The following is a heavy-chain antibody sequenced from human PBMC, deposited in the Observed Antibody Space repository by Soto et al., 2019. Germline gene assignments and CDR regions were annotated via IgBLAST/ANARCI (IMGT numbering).Heavy chain of an antibody. CDR2: ISAYNGNT. Sequence: GASVKVSCKASGYTFTSYGISWVRQAPGQGREWMGWISAYNGNTNYAQKLQGRVTMTTDTSTSTAYMERRSLRSDDTAVYYCPRVRASWCVTMIVVVRNHFAYSAQGTLVTVSS. J-gene: IGHJ4*02. CDR1: GYTFTSYG. D-gene: IGHD3-22*01. V-gene: IGHV1-18*01. CDR3: PRVRASWCVTMIVVVRNHFAY.